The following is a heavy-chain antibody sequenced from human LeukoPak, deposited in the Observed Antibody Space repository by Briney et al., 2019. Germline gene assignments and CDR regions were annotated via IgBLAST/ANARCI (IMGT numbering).Heavy chain of an antibody. D-gene: IGHD6-19*01. CDR3: ARDFPGIAVAGPVPDY. V-gene: IGHV1-2*06. J-gene: IGHJ4*02. CDR2: INPNNGGT. Sequence: ASVKVSCKASGYTFTGYYMHWVRQAPGQGLEWMGRINPNNGGTNYAQKFQGRVTMTRDTSISTAYMELSRLRSDDTAVYYCARDFPGIAVAGPVPDYWGQGTLVTVSS. CDR1: GYTFTGYY.